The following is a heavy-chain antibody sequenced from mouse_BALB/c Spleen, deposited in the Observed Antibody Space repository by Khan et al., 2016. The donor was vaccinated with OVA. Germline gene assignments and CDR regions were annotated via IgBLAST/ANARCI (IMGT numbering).Heavy chain of an antibody. V-gene: IGHV2-6-4*01. CDR1: GFSLTRYN. J-gene: IGHJ4*01. D-gene: IGHD2-14*01. CDR3: ARAYYRYDGYYAMDY. CDR2: IWGGGGT. Sequence: QVQLKHSGPGLVAPSQSLSITCTVSGFSLTRYNIHWVRQPPGKGLEWLGMIWGGGGTDYNSTLKSRLSISKDNPKSQVFLKMNSLQTDDTARYYGARAYYRYDGYYAMDYWGQGTSVTVSS.